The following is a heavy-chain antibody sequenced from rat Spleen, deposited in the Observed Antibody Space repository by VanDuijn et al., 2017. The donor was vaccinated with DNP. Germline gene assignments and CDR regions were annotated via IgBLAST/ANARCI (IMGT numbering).Heavy chain of an antibody. CDR3: AKDGRAMDA. J-gene: IGHJ4*01. CDR2: ISYDGGGT. CDR1: GFTFSNYY. D-gene: IGHD1-4*01. Sequence: EVQLVESEGGLVQPGGSLKLSCAASGFTFSNYYMAWVRQAPTKGLEWIASISYDGGGTYYRDSVKGRFTISRDNAKSTLYLQMESLRSEDTATYYCAKDGRAMDAWGQGTSVTVSS. V-gene: IGHV5-20*01.